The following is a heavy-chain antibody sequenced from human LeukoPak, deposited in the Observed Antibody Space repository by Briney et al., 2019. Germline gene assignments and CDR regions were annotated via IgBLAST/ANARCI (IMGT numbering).Heavy chain of an antibody. V-gene: IGHV3-23*01. D-gene: IGHD1-26*01. J-gene: IGHJ4*02. CDR1: GLTFSSHA. CDR2: TDDTADNM. Sequence: GGSLRLSCAASGLTFSSHAMSWVRQAPGKGLEWVSSTDDTADNMYYADSVKGRFTISRDNSENTVSLQMNSLRVEDTAAYYCAKGVGSNTPYFFDYWGQGTLVTVSS. CDR3: AKGVGSNTPYFFDY.